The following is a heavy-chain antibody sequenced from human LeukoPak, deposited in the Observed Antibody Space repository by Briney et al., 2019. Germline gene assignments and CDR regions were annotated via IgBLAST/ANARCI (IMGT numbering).Heavy chain of an antibody. CDR3: ARDFSAAFDI. CDR2: IYYSGST. CDR1: GGSISSGGYY. Sequence: SQTLSLTCTVSGGSISSGGYYWSWIRQHPGKGLEWIGYIYYSGSTYYNPSLKSRVTISVDTSKNQFSLKLSSVTAADTAMYYCARDFSAAFDIWGQGTMVTVSS. V-gene: IGHV4-31*03. J-gene: IGHJ3*02.